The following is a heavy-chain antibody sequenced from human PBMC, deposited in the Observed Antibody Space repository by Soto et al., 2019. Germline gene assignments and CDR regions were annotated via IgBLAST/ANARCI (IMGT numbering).Heavy chain of an antibody. CDR2: IWYDGSNK. V-gene: IGHV3-33*01. CDR3: ARAHYFDSGPLDY. Sequence: QVQLVESGGGVVQPGRSLRLSCAASGFTFSSSVMHWVRQAPGKGLEWVAVIWYDGSNKYYADSVKGRFTISRDNSKDTLYLQINSLRAEDTAVYYCARAHYFDSGPLDYWGQRTLVTVSS. J-gene: IGHJ4*02. CDR1: GFTFSSSV. D-gene: IGHD3-22*01.